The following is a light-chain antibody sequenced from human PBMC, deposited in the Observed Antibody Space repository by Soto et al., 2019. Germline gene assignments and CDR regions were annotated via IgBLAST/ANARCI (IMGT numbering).Light chain of an antibody. V-gene: IGKV3-20*01. J-gene: IGKJ1*01. CDR3: QQYGSSPGT. Sequence: EIVLTQSPGTLSLSPGERATHSCRASQSVSSSYLAWCQQKPGQAPRLLIYGASSRATGIPDRFSGSGSGTDFTLTISRLEPEDFAVYYCQQYGSSPGTFGQGTKVDIK. CDR2: GAS. CDR1: QSVSSSY.